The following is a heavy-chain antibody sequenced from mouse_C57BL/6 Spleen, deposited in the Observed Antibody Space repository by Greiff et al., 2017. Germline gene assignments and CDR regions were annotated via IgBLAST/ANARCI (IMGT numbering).Heavy chain of an antibody. CDR3: ARYGSSYGFAD. Sequence: QVQLQQPGAELVMPGASVKLSCKASGYTFTSYWMHWVKQRPGQGLEWIGEIDPSDSYTNYNQKFKGKSTLTVDKSSSTAYMQLSSLTSEDSAVYYCARYGSSYGFADWGQGTLVTVSA. CDR2: IDPSDSYT. D-gene: IGHD1-1*01. CDR1: GYTFTSYW. V-gene: IGHV1-69*01. J-gene: IGHJ3*01.